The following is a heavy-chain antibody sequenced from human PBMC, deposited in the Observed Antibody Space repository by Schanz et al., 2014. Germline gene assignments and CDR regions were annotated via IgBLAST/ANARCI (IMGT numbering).Heavy chain of an antibody. CDR3: AKYRYSVFDFDY. D-gene: IGHD3-16*02. J-gene: IGHJ4*02. CDR2: ISGSGVIT. CDR1: GFTFSTYA. Sequence: EVQLVESGGGLIQPGGSLRLSCATSGFTFSTYAMSWVRQAPGKGLEWVSGISGSGVITYYEDSVKGRFTISRDNSKNKLYLQMNSLRAEDTAIYYCAKYRYSVFDFDYWGQGTLVTVSS. V-gene: IGHV3-23*04.